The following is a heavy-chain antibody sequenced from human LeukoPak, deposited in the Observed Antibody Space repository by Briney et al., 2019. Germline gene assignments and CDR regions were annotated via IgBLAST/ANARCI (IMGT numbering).Heavy chain of an antibody. J-gene: IGHJ5*02. CDR3: ARTTEDCSSTSCYQYWFDP. D-gene: IGHD2-2*01. CDR2: FYHGGST. V-gene: IGHV4-38-2*02. Sequence: PSETLSLTYTVSGYSISTGYYWDWIRQPPGKGLEWIGTFYHGGSTYYNPSLKSRVTISVDTSKNQFSLNLTSVTAADTAVYYCARTTEDCSSTSCYQYWFDPWGQGTLVTVSS. CDR1: GYSISTGYY.